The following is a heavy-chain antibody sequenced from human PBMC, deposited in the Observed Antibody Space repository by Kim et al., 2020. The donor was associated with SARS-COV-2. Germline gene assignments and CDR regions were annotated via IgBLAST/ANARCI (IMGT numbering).Heavy chain of an antibody. J-gene: IGHJ4*02. D-gene: IGHD3-22*01. CDR3: ASLSIDGRPVDY. CDR2: IYYSGST. V-gene: IGHV4-59*01. CDR1: GGSISSYY. Sequence: SETLSLTCTVSGGSISSYYWSWIRQPPGKGLEWIGYIYYSGSTNYNPSLKSRVTISVDTSKNQFSLKLSSVTAADTAVYYCASLSIDGRPVDYWGQGTLVTVSS.